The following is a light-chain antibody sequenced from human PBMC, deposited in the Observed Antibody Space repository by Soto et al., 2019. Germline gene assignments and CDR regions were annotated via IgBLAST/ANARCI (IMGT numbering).Light chain of an antibody. CDR3: ATWESSLSAGV. CDR1: SSNIGNNP. V-gene: IGLV1-51*01. CDR2: DDH. J-gene: IGLJ3*02. Sequence: QSELTQSPAVSAAPGQKVTISCSGGSSNIGNNPVSWYQQVPGTAPKLLIYDDHKRPSGIPDRFSGSKSGTSATLGITGLQTGDEAVYYCATWESSLSAGVFGGGTKRTVL.